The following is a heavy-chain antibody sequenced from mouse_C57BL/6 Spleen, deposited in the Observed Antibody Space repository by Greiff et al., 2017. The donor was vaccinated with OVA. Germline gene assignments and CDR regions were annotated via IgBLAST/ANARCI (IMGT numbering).Heavy chain of an antibody. CDR3: ARGLNFDY. J-gene: IGHJ2*01. CDR2: IDPSDSYT. CDR1: VYTFTSYW. V-gene: IGHV1-50*01. Sequence: QVQLQQPGAELVKPGASVKLSCKASVYTFTSYWMQWVKQRPGQGLEWIGEIDPSDSYTNYNQKFKGKATLTVDTSSSTAYMQLSSLTSEDSAVYYCARGLNFDYWGQGTTLTVSS.